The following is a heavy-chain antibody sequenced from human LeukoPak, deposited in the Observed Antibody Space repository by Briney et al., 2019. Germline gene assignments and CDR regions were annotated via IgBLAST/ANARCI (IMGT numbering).Heavy chain of an antibody. D-gene: IGHD3-22*01. J-gene: IGHJ4*02. CDR3: ARDAYDSSGYSFDY. Sequence: SETLSLTCAVSGGSISSSNWWSWVRQPPGKGLDWIGQIYHSGSTNYNPSLKSRVTISVDKSKNQFSLKLSSVTAADTAVYYCARDAYDSSGYSFDYWGQGTLVTVSS. V-gene: IGHV4-4*02. CDR2: IYHSGST. CDR1: GGSISSSNW.